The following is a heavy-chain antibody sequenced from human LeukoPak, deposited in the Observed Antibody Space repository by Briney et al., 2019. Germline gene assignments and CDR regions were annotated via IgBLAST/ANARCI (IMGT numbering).Heavy chain of an antibody. D-gene: IGHD3-10*01. CDR3: ARLGEDYHPTYYYYYMDV. J-gene: IGHJ6*03. CDR1: GGSFSGYY. V-gene: IGHV4-34*01. Sequence: KASETLSLTCAVYGGSFSGYYWSWIRQPPGKGLEWIGEINHSGSTNYNPSLKSRVTISVDTSKNQFSLKLSSVTAADTAVYYCARLGEDYHPTYYYYYMDVWGKGTTVTVSS. CDR2: INHSGST.